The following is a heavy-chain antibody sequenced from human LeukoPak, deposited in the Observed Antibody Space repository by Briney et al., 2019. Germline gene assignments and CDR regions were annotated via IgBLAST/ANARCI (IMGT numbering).Heavy chain of an antibody. CDR2: IRSKAYGGTT. Sequence: GGSLRLSCTASGFTFGDYAMSWFRQAPGKGLEWVGFIRSKAYGGTTEYAASVKGRFTISRDDSKSIAYLQMNSLKTEDTAVYYCAKDGRTTSPFDYWGQGTLVTVSS. D-gene: IGHD4-17*01. CDR1: GFTFGDYA. V-gene: IGHV3-49*03. J-gene: IGHJ4*02. CDR3: AKDGRTTSPFDY.